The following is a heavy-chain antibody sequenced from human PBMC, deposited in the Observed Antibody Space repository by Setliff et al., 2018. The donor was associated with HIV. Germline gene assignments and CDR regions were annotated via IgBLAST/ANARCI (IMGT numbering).Heavy chain of an antibody. CDR3: ARVPVSNYYYYMDV. V-gene: IGHV1-18*01. CDR2: ISASSVNT. CDR1: GYTFINYH. J-gene: IGHJ6*03. Sequence: ASVKVSCKAPGYTFINYHIIWVRQAPGQGLEWVGSISASSVNTNYTQGRVTMTTDISTNTAYMELRSLRSADSAVYYCARVPVSNYYYYMDVWGKGTTVTVSS.